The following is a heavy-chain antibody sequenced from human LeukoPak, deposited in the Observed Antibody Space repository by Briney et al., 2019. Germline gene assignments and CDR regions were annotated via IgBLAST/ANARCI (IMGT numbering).Heavy chain of an antibody. D-gene: IGHD3-22*01. V-gene: IGHV3-48*03. CDR2: ISSSGTTI. Sequence: GGSLRLSCAASGFTFSSYEMIWVRQAPGKGLGWISYISSSGTTIYYADSVKGRFTISRDNSKNTLYLQMNSLRADDTAVYYCAKANYYDSSGYYENLDYWGQGTLVTVSS. CDR3: AKANYYDSSGYYENLDY. CDR1: GFTFSSYE. J-gene: IGHJ4*02.